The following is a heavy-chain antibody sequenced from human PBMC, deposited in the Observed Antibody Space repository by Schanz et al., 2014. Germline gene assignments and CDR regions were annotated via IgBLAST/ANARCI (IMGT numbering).Heavy chain of an antibody. CDR2: ISSSSSYT. D-gene: IGHD2-15*01. J-gene: IGHJ1*01. CDR1: GFTFSDYY. Sequence: QVQLVESGGGVVRPGGSLRLSCAASGFTFSDYYMSWIRQAPGKGLEWVSYISSSSSYTNYADSVKGRFTISRDNAKNSLYLQMNSLRAEDTAVYYCAKESEIVVVVGTSMSGDFHHWGQGTLVTVSS. CDR3: AKESEIVVVVGTSMSGDFHH. V-gene: IGHV3-11*05.